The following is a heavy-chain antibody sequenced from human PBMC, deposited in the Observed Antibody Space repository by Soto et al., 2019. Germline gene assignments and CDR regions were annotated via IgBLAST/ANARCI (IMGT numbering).Heavy chain of an antibody. D-gene: IGHD3-22*01. V-gene: IGHV1-69*01. Sequence: QVQLVQSGAEVKEPGSSVKVSCKVSGGVFSNYALTWVRQAPGLGLEWVGGIVPVFGTPNYAPKFQDRVTVTADESTRTGYMELSSLTSEDTAMYYCGRWSHYLSTGYYFDNWGQGTLVTVSS. CDR3: GRWSHYLSTGYYFDN. CDR2: IVPVFGTP. J-gene: IGHJ5*02. CDR1: GGVFSNYA.